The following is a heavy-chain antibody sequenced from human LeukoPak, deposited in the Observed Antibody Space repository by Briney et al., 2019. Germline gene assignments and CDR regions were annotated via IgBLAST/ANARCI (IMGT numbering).Heavy chain of an antibody. CDR2: IYYSGST. Sequence: SETLSLTCTVSGGSISSYYWSWIRRPPGKGLEWIGYIYYSGSTNYNPSLKSRVTISVDTSKNQFSLKLSSVTAADTAVYYCARDSSSWSYGMDVWGQGTTVTVSS. V-gene: IGHV4-59*01. CDR3: ARDSSSWSYGMDV. J-gene: IGHJ6*02. D-gene: IGHD6-13*01. CDR1: GGSISSYY.